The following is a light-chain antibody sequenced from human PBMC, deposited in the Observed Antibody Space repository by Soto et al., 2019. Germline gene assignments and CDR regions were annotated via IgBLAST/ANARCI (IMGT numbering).Light chain of an antibody. CDR3: SSYTSSTAYV. J-gene: IGLJ1*01. CDR1: SSDVGGYNY. CDR2: EVS. V-gene: IGLV2-14*01. Sequence: QSVLTQPASVSGSPGQSITISCTGTSSDVGGYNYVSWYQLHPGKAPKLMVYEVSNRPSGVSNRFSGSKSRNTASLTISGLQAEDEADYYCSSYTSSTAYVFGTGTKVTVL.